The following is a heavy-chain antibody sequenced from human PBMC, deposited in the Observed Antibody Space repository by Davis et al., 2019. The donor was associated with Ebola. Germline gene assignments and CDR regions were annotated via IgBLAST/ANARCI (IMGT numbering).Heavy chain of an antibody. CDR3: AKVLSSGWYYYFDY. V-gene: IGHV3-23*01. J-gene: IGHJ4*02. CDR2: ISGSGGST. Sequence: PGGSLRLSCAASGFTVSSNYMSWVRQAPGKGLEWVSAISGSGGSTYYADSVKGRFTISRDNSKNTLYLQMNSLRAEDTAVYYCAKVLSSGWYYYFDYWGQGTLVTVSS. CDR1: GFTVSSNY. D-gene: IGHD6-19*01.